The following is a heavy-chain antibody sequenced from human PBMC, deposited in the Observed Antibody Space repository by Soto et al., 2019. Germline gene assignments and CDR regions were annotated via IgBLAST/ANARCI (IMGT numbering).Heavy chain of an antibody. V-gene: IGHV3-23*01. D-gene: IGHD7-27*01. Sequence: EVQLLESGGGLVQPGGSLRLSCAASGFTFSSYAMSWVRQAPGKGLEWVSAISGSGGSTYYADSVKGRFTISRDNSKNTLYLQMNGLRAEDTAVYYCAKDYWGTDAFDIWGQGTMVTVSS. CDR2: ISGSGGST. CDR1: GFTFSSYA. CDR3: AKDYWGTDAFDI. J-gene: IGHJ3*02.